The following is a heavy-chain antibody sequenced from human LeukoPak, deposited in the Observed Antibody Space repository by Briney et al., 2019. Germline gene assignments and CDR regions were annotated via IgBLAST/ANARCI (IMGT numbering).Heavy chain of an antibody. CDR1: GYTFTGYY. Sequence: ASVKVSCKASGYTFTGYYMHWVRQAPRQGLEWMGIINPSGGSTSYAQKFQGRVTMTRDTSTSTVYMELSSLRSEDTAVYYCASQITFGGVIVSWGQGTLVTVSS. D-gene: IGHD3-16*02. V-gene: IGHV1-46*01. CDR3: ASQITFGGVIVS. CDR2: INPSGGST. J-gene: IGHJ4*02.